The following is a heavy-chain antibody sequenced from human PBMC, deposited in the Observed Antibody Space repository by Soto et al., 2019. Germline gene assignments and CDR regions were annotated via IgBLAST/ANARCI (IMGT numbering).Heavy chain of an antibody. CDR3: ARDLGSGWYFIFDY. Sequence: GGSLRLSCAASGFTFSSYAMHWVRQAPGKGLEWVAVISYDGSNKYYADSVKGRFTISRDNSKNTLYLQMNSLRAEDTAVYYCARDLGSGWYFIFDYWGQGTRVTVSS. D-gene: IGHD6-19*01. CDR1: GFTFSSYA. V-gene: IGHV3-30-3*01. CDR2: ISYDGSNK. J-gene: IGHJ4*02.